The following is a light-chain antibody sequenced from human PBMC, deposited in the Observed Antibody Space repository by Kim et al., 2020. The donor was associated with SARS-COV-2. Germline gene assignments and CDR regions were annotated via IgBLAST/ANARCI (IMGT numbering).Light chain of an antibody. J-gene: IGKJ2*03. CDR3: QQYNSYYQYS. V-gene: IGKV1-5*03. Sequence: ASVGARGTITFPASQSLTSYLAWYQQKPGKAPKLLIYKASNLESGVPSRFSGSGSWTEFTLTISSLQPDDFATYYCQQYNSYYQYSLGQGTKLEI. CDR1: QSLTSY. CDR2: KAS.